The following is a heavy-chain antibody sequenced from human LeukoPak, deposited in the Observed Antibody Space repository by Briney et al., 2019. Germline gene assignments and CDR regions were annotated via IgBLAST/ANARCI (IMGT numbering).Heavy chain of an antibody. CDR3: ARLSHIAEAGAYSYHSLTI. D-gene: IGHD6-13*01. J-gene: IGHJ6*02. Sequence: SETLPLTCSGSGGSISDNSWSWIRRPPGKGLEWIGHIHYTGSTDDNPSLKSRVTLSLDTPKNQFSLKVSSVTAAGTAVYYCARLSHIAEAGAYSYHSLTIWSQGTTVTVSS. CDR1: GGSISDNS. CDR2: IHYTGST. V-gene: IGHV4-59*08.